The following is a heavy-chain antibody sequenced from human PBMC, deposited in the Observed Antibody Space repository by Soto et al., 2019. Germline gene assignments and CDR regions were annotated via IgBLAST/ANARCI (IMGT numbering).Heavy chain of an antibody. CDR3: ARGLGGLERLDY. Sequence: LSLTCTVSGGSISSGGYYWSWIRQHPGKGLEWIGYIYYSGSTYYNPSLKSRVTISVDTSKNQFSLKLSSVTAADTAVYYCARGLGGLERLDYWGQGXLVTVYS. CDR2: IYYSGST. CDR1: GGSISSGGYY. D-gene: IGHD1-1*01. J-gene: IGHJ4*02. V-gene: IGHV4-31*03.